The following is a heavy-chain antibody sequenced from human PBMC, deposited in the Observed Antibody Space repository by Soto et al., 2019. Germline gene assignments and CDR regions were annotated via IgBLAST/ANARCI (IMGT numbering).Heavy chain of an antibody. CDR2: IWYDGSNK. CDR3: ARGPQSYYCYYYMDV. CDR1: GFTFSSYG. Sequence: QVQLVESGGGVVQPGRSLRLSCAASGFTFSSYGMHWVRQAPGKGLEWVAVIWYDGSNKYYADSVKGRFTISRDNSKNTLYLQMNSLRAEDTAVYYCARGPQSYYCYYYMDVWGKGTTVTVSS. V-gene: IGHV3-33*01. J-gene: IGHJ6*03.